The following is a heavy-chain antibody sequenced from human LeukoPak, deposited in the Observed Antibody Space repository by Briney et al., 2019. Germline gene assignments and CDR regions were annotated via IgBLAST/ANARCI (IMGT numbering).Heavy chain of an antibody. J-gene: IGHJ4*02. V-gene: IGHV3-21*01. CDR3: ATAVYDSSGYYGY. D-gene: IGHD3-22*01. Sequence: PGGSLRLSCAASGFTFSSYSMNWVRQAPGKGLEWVSSISSSSSYIYYADSVKGRFTISRDNAKNSLYLQMNSLRAEDTAVYYCATAVYDSSGYYGYWGQGTLVTVSS. CDR2: ISSSSSYI. CDR1: GFTFSSYS.